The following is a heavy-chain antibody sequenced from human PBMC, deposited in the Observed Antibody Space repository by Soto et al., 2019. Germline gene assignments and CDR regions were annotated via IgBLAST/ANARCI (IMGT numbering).Heavy chain of an antibody. CDR3: VRDGNY. CDR1: IGSITTYY. Sequence: PSETLSLTCTISIGSITTYYWSWVRQPPGKGLEWIGDVYYSGTTNYNPALKSRVTISVDTSKNQFSLKLSSVTAADTAVYYCVRDGNYWGQGTLVTVSS. CDR2: VYYSGTT. D-gene: IGHD1-26*01. J-gene: IGHJ4*02. V-gene: IGHV4-59*12.